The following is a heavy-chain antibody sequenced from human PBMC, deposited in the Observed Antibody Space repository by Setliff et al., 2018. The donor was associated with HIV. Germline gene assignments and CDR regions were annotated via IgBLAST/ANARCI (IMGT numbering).Heavy chain of an antibody. Sequence: GASVKVSCKTSGYTFGYNYIHWVRPAPGQGLELMGRIGPNSGDTKYAQKFAGRVNLNRDTSINTVYMEVSSLRSDDTAVYYCSRDVGVLGRGNALDYWGQGTQVTVSS. V-gene: IGHV1-2*06. CDR3: SRDVGVLGRGNALDY. CDR1: GYTFGYNY. D-gene: IGHD1-26*01. CDR2: IGPNSGDT. J-gene: IGHJ4*02.